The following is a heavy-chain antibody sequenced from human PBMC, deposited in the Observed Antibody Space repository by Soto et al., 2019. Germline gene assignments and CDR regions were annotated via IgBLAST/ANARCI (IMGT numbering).Heavy chain of an antibody. Sequence: ASVTVSCKASGYTFTSYGISWVRQAPGQGPEWMGWISGHNGNTNHPQSLQGRVTMTTDTSRNTAYMELRSLRSDDTAVYYCARHRFNYYDNTVDDYVDYWG. CDR1: GYTFTSYG. J-gene: IGHJ4*01. V-gene: IGHV1-18*04. CDR2: ISGHNGNT. CDR3: ARHRFNYYDNTVDDYVDY. D-gene: IGHD3-22*01.